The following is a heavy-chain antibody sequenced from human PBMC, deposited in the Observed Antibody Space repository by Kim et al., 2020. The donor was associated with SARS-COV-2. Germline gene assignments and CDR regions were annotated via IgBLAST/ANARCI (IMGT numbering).Heavy chain of an antibody. CDR3: MVRGGGASGVFDY. V-gene: IGHV5-10-1*01. Sequence: GESLKISCKGSGYSFTSYWISWVRQMPGKGLEWMGRIDPSDSYTNYSPSFQGHVTISADKSISTAYLQWSSLKASDTAMYYCMVRGGGASGVFDYWGQGTLVTVSS. D-gene: IGHD3-10*01. CDR1: GYSFTSYW. CDR2: IDPSDSYT. J-gene: IGHJ4*02.